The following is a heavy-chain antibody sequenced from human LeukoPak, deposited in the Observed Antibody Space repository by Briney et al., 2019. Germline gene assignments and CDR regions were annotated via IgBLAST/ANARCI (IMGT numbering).Heavy chain of an antibody. V-gene: IGHV1-18*01. J-gene: IGHJ4*02. Sequence: ASVKVSCKASGVTFTNFGISWVRQAPGQGLEWKGWISAYNGDTSYAQKLQGRVTMTTDTSTSTAYMEVRSLRSDDTAMYYCSITAMDYGDPYHFDYWGQGTLVTVSS. D-gene: IGHD4-17*01. CDR2: ISAYNGDT. CDR1: GVTFTNFG. CDR3: SITAMDYGDPYHFDY.